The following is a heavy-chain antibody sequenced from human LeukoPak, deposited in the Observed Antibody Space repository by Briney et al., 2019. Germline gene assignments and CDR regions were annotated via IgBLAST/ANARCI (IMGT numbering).Heavy chain of an antibody. V-gene: IGHV1/OR15-1*04. J-gene: IGHJ4*02. CDR2: INPNSGDT. D-gene: IGHD3-22*01. CDR1: GYTFSTYYY. Sequence: ASVKVSCKASGYTFSTYYYIHWVRQAPGQGLGWMGWINPNSGDTKYAPKFQGRITMTRDTSISTAYMDLSSLTSDDTATYFCTRYYFDNTGYFRFDVWGQGTLVTVSS. CDR3: TRYYFDNTGYFRFDV.